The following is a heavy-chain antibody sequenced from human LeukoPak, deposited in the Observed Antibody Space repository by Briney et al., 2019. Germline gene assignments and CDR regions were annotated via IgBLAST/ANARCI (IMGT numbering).Heavy chain of an antibody. CDR2: INPNSGGT. Sequence: ASVKVSCNASGYTFTSYGISWVRQAPGQGLEWMGWINPNSGGTNYAQKFQGRVTMTRDTSISTAYMELSRLRSDDTAVYYCARVYRQQPIYYYYYHMDVWGKGTTVTVSS. D-gene: IGHD6-13*01. CDR1: GYTFTSYG. CDR3: ARVYRQQPIYYYYYHMDV. V-gene: IGHV1-2*02. J-gene: IGHJ6*03.